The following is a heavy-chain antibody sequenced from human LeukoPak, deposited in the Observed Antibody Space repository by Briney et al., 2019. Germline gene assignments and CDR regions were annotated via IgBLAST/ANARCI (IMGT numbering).Heavy chain of an antibody. J-gene: IGHJ4*02. D-gene: IGHD2-21*01. CDR1: GESFSSYY. CDR3: ARPLSVVVIAIAY. Sequence: SETLSLTCAVYGESFSSYYWSWIRQSPGKGLEWIGEINHSGSTNYNPSLKSRVTISVDTSKNQFSLKLSSVTAADTAVYYRARPLSVVVIAIAYWGQGTLVTVSS. CDR2: INHSGST. V-gene: IGHV4-34*01.